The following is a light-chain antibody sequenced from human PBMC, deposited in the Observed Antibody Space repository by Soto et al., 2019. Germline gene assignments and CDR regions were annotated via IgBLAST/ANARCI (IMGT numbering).Light chain of an antibody. V-gene: IGKV1-9*01. J-gene: IGKJ4*01. Sequence: DIQLTQSPSFLSASVGDRLTITCRASQDIRSSLAWYQQKPGKAPNLLIYPVSTLQSGVPSRFSGSRSGTEFTLTISSLQAEEFATYYCQQVNRSPFSFGGGTKVEI. CDR3: QQVNRSPFS. CDR2: PVS. CDR1: QDIRSS.